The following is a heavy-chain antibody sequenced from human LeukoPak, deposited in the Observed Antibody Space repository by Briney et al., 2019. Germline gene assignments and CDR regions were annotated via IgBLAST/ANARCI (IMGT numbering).Heavy chain of an antibody. CDR1: GYTFTSYG. CDR2: ISTYSDNT. CDR3: ARDTLRYGSGSFDWLDP. V-gene: IGHV1-18*01. D-gene: IGHD3-10*01. Sequence: GASVKVSCKASGYTFTSYGISWVRQAPGQGLEWMGWISTYSDNTKYAQKFQGRVTLTTDTSTSTAYMELGSLRSDDTAVYYCARDTLRYGSGSFDWLDPWGQGTLVTVSS. J-gene: IGHJ5*02.